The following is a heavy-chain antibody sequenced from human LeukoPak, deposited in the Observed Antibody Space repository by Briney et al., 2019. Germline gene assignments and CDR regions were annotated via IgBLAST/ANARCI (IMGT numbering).Heavy chain of an antibody. CDR1: GYIFTNYW. CDR3: ARRDYYDSNLYFDY. CDR2: IYPGDSDT. D-gene: IGHD3-22*01. J-gene: IGHJ4*02. V-gene: IGHV5-51*01. Sequence: GESLKISCKGSGYIFTNYWIGWVRQMPGKGLEWMGIIYPGDSDTRYSPSFQGQVAISADKSISTAYLQWSSLKASDTAMYYCARRDYYDSNLYFDYWGQGTLVTVSS.